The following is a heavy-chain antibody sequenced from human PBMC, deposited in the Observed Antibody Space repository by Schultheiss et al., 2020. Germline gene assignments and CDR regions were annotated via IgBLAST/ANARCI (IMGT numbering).Heavy chain of an antibody. CDR2: ISYDGSEK. D-gene: IGHD3-10*01. CDR1: GFTFSSYW. CDR3: ARDPSAGDS. V-gene: IGHV3-30*03. Sequence: GGSLRLSCAASGFTFSSYWMHWVRQAPGKGLVWVAVISYDGSEKYYADSVKGRFTISRDDAKKSLFLQMSSLRAEDTAVYYCARDPSAGDSWGQGTLVTVSS. J-gene: IGHJ4*02.